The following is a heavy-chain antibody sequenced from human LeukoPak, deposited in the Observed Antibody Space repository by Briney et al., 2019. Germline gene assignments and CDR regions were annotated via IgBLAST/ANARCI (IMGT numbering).Heavy chain of an antibody. CDR1: GGSISSYY. J-gene: IGHJ5*02. CDR2: IYSSGSS. CDR3: ARERAGSGYSGHDGGWFDP. Sequence: NPSETLSLTCTVSGGSISSYYWSWIRQPAGEELEWIGRIYSSGSSSFNPSLKSRVTMSVDTSKNQFSLKLSSVTAADTAVYYCARERAGSGYSGHDGGWFDPWGQGTLVTVSS. D-gene: IGHD5-12*01. V-gene: IGHV4-4*07.